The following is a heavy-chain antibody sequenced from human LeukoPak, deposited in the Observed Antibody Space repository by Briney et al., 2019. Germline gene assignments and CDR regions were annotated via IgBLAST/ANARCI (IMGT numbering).Heavy chain of an antibody. CDR1: GYTFTGYY. J-gene: IGHJ3*02. CDR2: IKPNTGGT. V-gene: IGHV1-2*02. D-gene: IGHD4-23*01. CDR3: GRVTLYAFDI. Sequence: ASVKVSCKASGYTFTGYYIHWVRQAPGHGLEWMGWIKPNTGGTNYAQKFQGRVTMTRDTSISTAHMELSSLRSEDTAVYYCGRVTLYAFDIWGQGTMVTVSS.